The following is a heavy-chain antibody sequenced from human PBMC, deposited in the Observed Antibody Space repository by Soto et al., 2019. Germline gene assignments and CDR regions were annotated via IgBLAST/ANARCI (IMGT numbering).Heavy chain of an antibody. CDR2: IYYSGST. CDR1: GGSISSGGYY. Sequence: PSETLSLTCTVSGGSISSGGYYWSWIRQHPGKGLEWIAYIYYSGSTYYNPSLKSRVTISVDTSKNQFSLKLSSVTAADTAVYYCARGGYYFYYGMDVWGPGTTVTVSS. J-gene: IGHJ6*02. V-gene: IGHV4-31*03. CDR3: ARGGYYFYYGMDV.